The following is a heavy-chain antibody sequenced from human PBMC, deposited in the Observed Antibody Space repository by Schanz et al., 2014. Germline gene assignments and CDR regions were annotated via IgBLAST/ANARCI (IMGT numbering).Heavy chain of an antibody. CDR3: VRVSFADPRLYRGMDRDIDY. J-gene: IGHJ4*02. Sequence: EVQLVESGGGLVQPGGSLRLSCAASGFTFSSYSMNWVRQAPGKGLEWVSYISSSSSTRYYADSVKGRFTISRDNAKKSMYLQMNNLRAEDTAVYYCVRVSFADPRLYRGMDRDIDYWGQGTLVIVSS. CDR1: GFTFSSYS. V-gene: IGHV3-48*01. CDR2: ISSSSSTR. D-gene: IGHD5-18*01.